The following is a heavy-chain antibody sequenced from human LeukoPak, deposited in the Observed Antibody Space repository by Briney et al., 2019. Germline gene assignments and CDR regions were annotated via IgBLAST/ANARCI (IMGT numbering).Heavy chain of an antibody. D-gene: IGHD3-22*01. CDR3: ARDAHNYYDSSVDY. Sequence: ASVKVSCKASGYTFTSYGISWVRQAPGQGLEWMGWISAYNGNTNYAQKLQGRVTMTTDTSTSTAYMELRSLGSDDTAVYYCARDAHNYYDSSVDYWGQGTLVTVSS. V-gene: IGHV1-18*01. J-gene: IGHJ4*02. CDR1: GYTFTSYG. CDR2: ISAYNGNT.